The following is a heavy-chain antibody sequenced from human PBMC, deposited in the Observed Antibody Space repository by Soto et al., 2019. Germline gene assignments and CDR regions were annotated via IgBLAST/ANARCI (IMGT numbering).Heavy chain of an antibody. CDR2: IIPILGIA. J-gene: IGHJ4*02. CDR1: GGTFSSYT. V-gene: IGHV1-69*08. D-gene: IGHD6-13*01. Sequence: QVQLVQSGAEVKKPGSSVKVSCKASGGTFSSYTISWVRQAPGQGLEWMGRIIPILGIANYAQKFQGRVTITADKSTSTAYMELSSLRSEDTAVYYCARDHRIRIASADPFDYWGQGTLVTVSS. CDR3: ARDHRIRIASADPFDY.